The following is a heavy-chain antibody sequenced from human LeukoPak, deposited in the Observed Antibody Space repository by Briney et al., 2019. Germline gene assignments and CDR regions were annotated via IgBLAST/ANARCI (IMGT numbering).Heavy chain of an antibody. CDR3: ARARDGRGPDY. D-gene: IGHD5-24*01. Sequence: ASVKVSCKASGYTFTGYYMHWVRQAPGQGLEWMGWINPNSGGTNYAQKFQGRVTMTRDTSISTAYMELRSLRSDDTAVYYCARARDGRGPDYWGQGTLVTVSS. CDR1: GYTFTGYY. CDR2: INPNSGGT. J-gene: IGHJ4*02. V-gene: IGHV1-2*02.